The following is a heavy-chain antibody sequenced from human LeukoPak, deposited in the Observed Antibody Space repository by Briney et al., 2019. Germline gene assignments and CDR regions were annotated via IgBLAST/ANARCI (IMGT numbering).Heavy chain of an antibody. CDR3: ARDMGSKWVRDKFDH. J-gene: IGHJ4*02. D-gene: IGHD3-10*01. CDR1: GFTFSDYW. CDR2: IKSDGSST. V-gene: IGHV3-74*01. Sequence: GGSLRLSCAASGFTFSDYWMHWVRQAPGKGLVWVSRIKSDGSSTRYADFVKGRFTISRDNAKNTLYLQMNSLRAEDTAVYYCARDMGSKWVRDKFDHWGQGTLVTVSS.